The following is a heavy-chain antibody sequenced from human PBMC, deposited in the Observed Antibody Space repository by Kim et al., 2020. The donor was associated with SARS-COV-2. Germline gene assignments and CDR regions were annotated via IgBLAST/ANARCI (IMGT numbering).Heavy chain of an antibody. CDR2: ISSSSSTI. CDR1: GFTFSSYS. D-gene: IGHD3-16*01. J-gene: IGHJ5*02. V-gene: IGHV3-48*02. CDR3: ARDLRLSYYDYVWGSHHRVDNWFDP. Sequence: GGSLRLSCAASGFTFSSYSMNWVRQAPGKGLEWVSYISSSSSTIYYADSVKGRFTISRDNAKNSLYLQMNSLRDEDTAVYYCARDLRLSYYDYVWGSHHRVDNWFDPWGQGTLVTVSS.